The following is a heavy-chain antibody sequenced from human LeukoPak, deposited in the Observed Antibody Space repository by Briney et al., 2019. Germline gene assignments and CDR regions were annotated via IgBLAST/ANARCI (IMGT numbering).Heavy chain of an antibody. CDR2: VHLSGRT. CDR1: GGSISSTNW. J-gene: IGHJ4*02. CDR3: AREGGPYRPLDY. Sequence: GTLSLTCTVSGGSISSTNWWTWVRQPPGEGLEWIGEVHLSGRTNYNPSLESRVTMSVDMSENHISLKLTSVAAADTAVYYCAREGGPYRPLDYSGQGTLVTVSS. V-gene: IGHV4-4*02.